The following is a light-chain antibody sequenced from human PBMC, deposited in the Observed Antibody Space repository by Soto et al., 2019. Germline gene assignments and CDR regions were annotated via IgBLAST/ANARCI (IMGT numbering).Light chain of an antibody. J-gene: IGKJ4*01. V-gene: IGKV3-11*01. CDR2: DAS. Sequence: EIVLTQSPATLSLSPGERATLSCRASQSISSQLAWYQQKPGQAPRLLIYDASNRATGIPARFRGRGSGTDFTLTIAGLEPEDFAVYYCQQRGNWPSLTFGGGTKVEIK. CDR1: QSISSQ. CDR3: QQRGNWPSLT.